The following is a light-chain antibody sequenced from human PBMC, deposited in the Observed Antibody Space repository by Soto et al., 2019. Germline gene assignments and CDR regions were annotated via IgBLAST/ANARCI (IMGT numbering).Light chain of an antibody. CDR2: STS. V-gene: IGLV7-43*01. CDR3: LLYYGGAWV. CDR1: TGAVTRGYY. Sequence: QTVVTQEPSLTVSPGGTVTLTCASSTGAVTRGYYPSWFQQKPGQAPRALIYSTSNNHSLTPARFSGSLLGGKAALTLSGVQPEDEAEYYCLLYYGGAWVFGGGTKLTVL. J-gene: IGLJ3*02.